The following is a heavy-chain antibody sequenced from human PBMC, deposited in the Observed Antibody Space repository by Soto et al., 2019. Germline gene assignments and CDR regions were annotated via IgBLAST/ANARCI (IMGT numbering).Heavy chain of an antibody. CDR3: ARHLNHGGNYVDI. CDR1: GGSVDSSNSY. D-gene: IGHD2-21*02. CDR2: MYYTGST. V-gene: IGHV4-39*01. J-gene: IGHJ3*02. Sequence: SETLSLTCIVSGGSVDSSNSYWGWIRQPPGKGLEWVGSMYYTGSTYHNPSLKSRVTISLDTSKNQFSLRLRSVTAADTAVYYCARHLNHGGNYVDIWGQGTMVTVSS.